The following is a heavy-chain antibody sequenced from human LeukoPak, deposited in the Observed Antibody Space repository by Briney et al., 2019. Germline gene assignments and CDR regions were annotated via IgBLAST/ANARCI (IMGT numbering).Heavy chain of an antibody. J-gene: IGHJ6*03. V-gene: IGHV4-4*07. CDR3: AREADYGDYLRSYYYIDV. CDR2: ILTSDTP. D-gene: IGHD4-17*01. Sequence: PSETLSLTCTVSGGYICSYYWSWVGQPAGKGLEGIGRILTSDTPSYIPSLESRVTMSVDTSESQFSLKLTSVTAADTAVYYCAREADYGDYLRSYYYIDVWGTGTTVTVSS. CDR1: GGYICSYY.